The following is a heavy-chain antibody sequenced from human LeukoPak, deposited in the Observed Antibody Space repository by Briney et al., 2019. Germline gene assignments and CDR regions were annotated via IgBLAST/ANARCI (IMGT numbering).Heavy chain of an antibody. Sequence: GGSLRLSCAASGFTFSSYAMSWVRQAPGKGLEWVSAISGSGGSTYYADSVKGRFTISRDNSKNTLYLQMNSLRAEDTAVYYCAKDRPSTMVRGVNWSDPWGQGTLVTVSS. CDR3: AKDRPSTMVRGVNWSDP. CDR1: GFTFSSYA. J-gene: IGHJ5*02. V-gene: IGHV3-23*01. CDR2: ISGSGGST. D-gene: IGHD3-10*01.